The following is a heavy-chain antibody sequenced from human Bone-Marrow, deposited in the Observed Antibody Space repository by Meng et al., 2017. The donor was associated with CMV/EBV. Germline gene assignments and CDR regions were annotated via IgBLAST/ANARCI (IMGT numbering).Heavy chain of an antibody. Sequence: YGGSFSCHYWSWIRQPPGKGLEWIGEINHSGSTNYNPSLKSRVPISVDTSKNPFSLKLSSVTAADTAVYYCAKMGGLIWSDRNYFDYWGQGALVTVSS. CDR1: GGSFSCHY. V-gene: IGHV4-34*01. CDR2: INHSGST. D-gene: IGHD1-1*01. CDR3: AKMGGLIWSDRNYFDY. J-gene: IGHJ4*02.